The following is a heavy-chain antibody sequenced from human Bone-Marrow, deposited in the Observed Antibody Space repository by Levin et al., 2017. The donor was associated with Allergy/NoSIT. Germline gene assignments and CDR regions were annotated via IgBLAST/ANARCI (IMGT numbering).Heavy chain of an antibody. V-gene: IGHV3-9*01. CDR2: ISWYSGSI. CDR1: GFTFDDYA. J-gene: IGHJ4*02. D-gene: IGHD3-22*01. CDR3: ARWYYYDSSGYTPQTVGFDY. Sequence: SLKISCAASGFTFDDYAMHWVRQAPGKGLEWVSGISWYSGSIGYADSVKGRFTISRDNAKNSLYLQMNSLRAEDTALYYCARWYYYDSSGYTPQTVGFDYWGQGTLVTVSS.